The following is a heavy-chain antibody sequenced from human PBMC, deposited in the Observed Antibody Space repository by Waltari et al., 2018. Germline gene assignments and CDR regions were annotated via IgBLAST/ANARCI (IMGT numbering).Heavy chain of an antibody. CDR1: GFSLTTTGMS. J-gene: IGHJ4*02. CDR3: ARVTKGGNSYFAF. Sequence: QVTLRESGPALVKPTQTLTLTCTFSGFSLTTTGMSVAWIRQPPGKALEWLALLDSYDDKYYTTSLKTRLTISRDTSKSQVVLRMTNMYPVDTATYFCARVTKGGNSYFAFWGQGTLVTVSS. D-gene: IGHD2-21*02. CDR2: LDSYDDK. V-gene: IGHV2-70*01.